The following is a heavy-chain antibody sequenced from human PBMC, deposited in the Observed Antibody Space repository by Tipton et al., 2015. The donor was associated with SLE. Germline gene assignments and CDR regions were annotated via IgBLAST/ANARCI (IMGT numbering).Heavy chain of an antibody. CDR3: ARHQSFRGGSYDFWSGLYHFDF. CDR1: GGSFSGSY. J-gene: IGHJ4*02. CDR2: VFPGGPT. V-gene: IGHV4-34*12. D-gene: IGHD3-3*01. Sequence: TLSLTCAVYGGSFSGSYWSWIRQSPGKGLEWIGEVFPGGPTNYNPSLMSRATISVDTSKNQFSLKLTSVTAADTAVYYCARHQSFRGGSYDFWSGLYHFDFWGRGTLVTVSS.